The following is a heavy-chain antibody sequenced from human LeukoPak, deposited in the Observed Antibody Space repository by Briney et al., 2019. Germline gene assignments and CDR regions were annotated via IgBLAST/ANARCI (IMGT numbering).Heavy chain of an antibody. Sequence: GGSLRLSCAASGFTFSSYSMNWVRQAPGKGLEWVSSISSSSSYIYYADSVKGRFTISRDNAKNSLYQQMNSLRAEDTAVYYCARDASSSGGHSFDPWGQGTLVTVSS. D-gene: IGHD6-6*01. CDR2: ISSSSSYI. CDR1: GFTFSSYS. V-gene: IGHV3-21*01. J-gene: IGHJ5*02. CDR3: ARDASSSGGHSFDP.